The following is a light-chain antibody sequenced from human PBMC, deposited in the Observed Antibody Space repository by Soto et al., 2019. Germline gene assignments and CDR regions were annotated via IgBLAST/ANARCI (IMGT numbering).Light chain of an antibody. CDR3: QQYGSSPPWT. Sequence: EIVMTQSPATLSVSPWERATLFCRASQSVGRTLAWYQQKPGQSPRLLIYGASSRATGIPDRFSGSGSGTDFTLTISRLEPEDFAVYYCQQYGSSPPWTFGQGTKVDIK. CDR1: QSVGRT. J-gene: IGKJ1*01. V-gene: IGKV3-20*01. CDR2: GAS.